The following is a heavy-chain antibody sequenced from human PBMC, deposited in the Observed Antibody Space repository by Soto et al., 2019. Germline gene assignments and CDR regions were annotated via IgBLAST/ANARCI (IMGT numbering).Heavy chain of an antibody. CDR1: GYSISSGYY. CDR2: VFFSGVT. CDR3: ARDLRTDYYYYGMDV. Sequence: SETLSLTCAVSGYSISSGYYWGWIRQPPGKGLEWIGGVFFSGVTYYNPSLKSRVTISVDTSKNQFSLKLSSVTAADTAVYYCARDLRTDYYYYGMDVWCQGTTVTVSS. J-gene: IGHJ6*02. D-gene: IGHD4-17*01. V-gene: IGHV4-38-2*02.